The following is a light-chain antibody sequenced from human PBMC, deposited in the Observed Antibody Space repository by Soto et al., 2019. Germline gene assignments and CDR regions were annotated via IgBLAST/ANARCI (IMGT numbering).Light chain of an antibody. J-gene: IGLJ3*02. CDR2: EVK. Sequence: QSALTQPASVSGSPEQSITISCTGTSSDVGGYNYVSWYQQHPDKAPQLMIYEVKYRPSGVSNRFSGSKSGNTASLTISGLQAEDEADYYCSSYTSSSTWVFGGGTKLTVL. CDR3: SSYTSSSTWV. CDR1: SSDVGGYNY. V-gene: IGLV2-14*01.